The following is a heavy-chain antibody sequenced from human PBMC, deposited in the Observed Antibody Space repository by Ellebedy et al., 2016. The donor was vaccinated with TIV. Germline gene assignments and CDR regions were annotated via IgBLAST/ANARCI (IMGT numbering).Heavy chain of an antibody. D-gene: IGHD3-10*01. J-gene: IGHJ4*02. CDR3: ARDYYGSGSYRPYFDY. CDR2: TYYRSKWYN. Sequence: SQTLSLTXXISGDSVSSNSAAWNWIRQSPSRGLEWLGRTYYRSKWYNDYAVSVKSRITINPDTSKNQFSLQLNSVTPEDTAVYYCARDYYGSGSYRPYFDYWGQGTLVTVSS. V-gene: IGHV6-1*01. CDR1: GDSVSSNSAA.